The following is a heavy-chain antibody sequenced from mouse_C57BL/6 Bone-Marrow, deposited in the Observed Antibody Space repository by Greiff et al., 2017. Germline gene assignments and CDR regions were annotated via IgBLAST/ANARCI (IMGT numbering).Heavy chain of an antibody. Sequence: QVQLQQSGAELARPGASVKLSCKASGYTFTSYGISWVKQRNGQGLEWIGEIYPRSGNTYYNEKFKGKATLTADKSSSTAYMELRSLTSEDSAVYFCARSWDYGSSFDYWGQGTTLTVSS. CDR3: ARSWDYGSSFDY. CDR1: GYTFTSYG. J-gene: IGHJ2*01. D-gene: IGHD1-1*01. CDR2: IYPRSGNT. V-gene: IGHV1-81*01.